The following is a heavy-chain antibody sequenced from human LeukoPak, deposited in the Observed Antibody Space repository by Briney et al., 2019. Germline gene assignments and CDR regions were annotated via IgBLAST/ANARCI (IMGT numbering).Heavy chain of an antibody. CDR1: GFTFSSYA. V-gene: IGHV3-23*01. Sequence: GGSLRLSCAASGFTFSSYAMSWVRQAPGKGLEWVSAISASGGGTYYADSVKGRFTISRDNSKNTLYLQMNSLRAEDTAVYYCAKVPPNSNSWYYFDYWGQGTLVTVSS. CDR2: ISASGGGT. CDR3: AKVPPNSNSWYYFDY. D-gene: IGHD6-13*01. J-gene: IGHJ4*02.